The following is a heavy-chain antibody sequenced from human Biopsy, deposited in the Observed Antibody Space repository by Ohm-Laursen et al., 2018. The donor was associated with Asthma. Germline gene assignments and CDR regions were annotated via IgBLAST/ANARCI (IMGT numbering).Heavy chain of an antibody. V-gene: IGHV4-31*03. CDR2: IHHSGTS. CDR3: VWGSSSWHHGPFHYYYGLDV. J-gene: IGHJ6*02. D-gene: IGHD6-13*01. Sequence: TLSLTCTVSGDSITSGGCCWNWIRQHPGKGLEWIGYIHHSGTSYFNPSLKSRVSFSRDTSKNQFSLRLSSVTAADTAVYYCVWGSSSWHHGPFHYYYGLDVWGQGTTATVSS. CDR1: GDSITSGGCC.